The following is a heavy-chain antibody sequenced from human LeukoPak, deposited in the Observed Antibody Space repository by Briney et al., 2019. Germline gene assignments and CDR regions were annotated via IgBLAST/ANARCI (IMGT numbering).Heavy chain of an antibody. CDR3: ARQVAMADIPYYYFDY. CDR1: GHSISSGYY. V-gene: IGHV4-38-2*02. CDR2: IYQTGST. Sequence: PSETLSLTCTVSGHSISSGYYWGWIRPPPGEGLEWIGSIYQTGSTNYNPSLKSRVTISIDTSKNQFSLKLSSVTAADTAVYYCARQVAMADIPYYYFDYWGQGTLVTVSS. D-gene: IGHD6-19*01. J-gene: IGHJ4*02.